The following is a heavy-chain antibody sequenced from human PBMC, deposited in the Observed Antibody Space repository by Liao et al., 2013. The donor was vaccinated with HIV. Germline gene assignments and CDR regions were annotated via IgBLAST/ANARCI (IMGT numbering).Heavy chain of an antibody. J-gene: IGHJ5*02. D-gene: IGHD3-9*01. V-gene: IGHV4-4*07. CDR1: GGSISSYY. CDR2: IYTSGST. Sequence: QVQLQESGPGLVKPSETLSLTCTVSGGSISSYYWSWIRQPAGKGLEWLGRIYTSGSTNYNPSLKSRVTIALDTSKNQFSLKLSSVTAADTAVYYCARDAYFDWDNWFDPWGQGTLVTVSS. CDR3: ARDAYFDWDNWFDP.